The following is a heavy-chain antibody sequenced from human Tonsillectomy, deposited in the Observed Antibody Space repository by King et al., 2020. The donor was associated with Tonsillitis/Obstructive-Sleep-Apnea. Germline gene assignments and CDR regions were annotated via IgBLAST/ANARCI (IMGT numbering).Heavy chain of an antibody. Sequence: LQLQESGPGLVKPSETLSLTCSVSGGPVSSSSYYWGWIRQPPGKGLEWIGNIYYSGSTYYNPSLKSRVTISVDTSKNHFSLKLSSVTAADTSVYYCARRVFQDILTGNIKGACFDPWGQGTLVTVSS. CDR1: GGPVSSSSYY. J-gene: IGHJ5*02. V-gene: IGHV4-39*01. CDR2: IYYSGST. CDR3: ARRVFQDILTGNIKGACFDP. D-gene: IGHD3-9*01.